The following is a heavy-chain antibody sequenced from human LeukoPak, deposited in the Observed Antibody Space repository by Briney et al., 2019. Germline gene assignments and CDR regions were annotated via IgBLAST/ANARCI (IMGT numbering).Heavy chain of an antibody. Sequence: GESLKISCKASGYTFTHQWIGWVRQMSGSGLEWMGIIYPRDSDTIYSPSFQGHVTISADTSINTAYLDWSSLEASDTAIYYCARHSDVIGAIWGQGTLVTVSS. V-gene: IGHV5-51*01. CDR2: IYPRDSDT. D-gene: IGHD3-10*01. J-gene: IGHJ4*02. CDR3: ARHSDVIGAI. CDR1: GYTFTHQW.